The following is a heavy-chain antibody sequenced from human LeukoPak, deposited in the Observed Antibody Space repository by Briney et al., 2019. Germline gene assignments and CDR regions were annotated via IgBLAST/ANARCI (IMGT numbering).Heavy chain of an antibody. CDR1: GFTFSSYW. D-gene: IGHD4-23*01. V-gene: IGHV3-74*01. CDR2: INSDGSST. CDR3: ARDWDLDYGGNSGFDY. J-gene: IGHJ4*02. Sequence: GGSLRLSCAASGFTFSSYWMHWVRQAPGKGLVWVSRINSDGSSTSYADSVKGRFTISRDNAKNTLYLQMNSLRAEDTAVYYCARDWDLDYGGNSGFDYWGQGTLVTVSS.